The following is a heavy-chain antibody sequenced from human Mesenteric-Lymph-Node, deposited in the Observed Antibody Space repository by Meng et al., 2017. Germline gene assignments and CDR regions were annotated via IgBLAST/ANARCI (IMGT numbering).Heavy chain of an antibody. CDR3: ATTYYYDSSGYYFGRFDY. CDR1: GFTFSSYA. D-gene: IGHD3-22*01. Sequence: GESLKISCAASGFTFSSYAMHWVRQAPGKGLEWVAVISYDGSNKYYADSVKGRFTISRDNSKNTLYLQMNSLRAEDTAVYYCATTYYYDSSGYYFGRFDYWGQGTLVTVSS. J-gene: IGHJ4*02. V-gene: IGHV3-30*04. CDR2: ISYDGSNK.